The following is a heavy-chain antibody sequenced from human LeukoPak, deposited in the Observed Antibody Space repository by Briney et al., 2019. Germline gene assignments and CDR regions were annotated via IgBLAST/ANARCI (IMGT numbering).Heavy chain of an antibody. J-gene: IGHJ3*02. D-gene: IGHD1-1*01. V-gene: IGHV4-4*07. CDR2: IYTSGST. Sequence: SETLSLTCTVSGGSISGYYWSWIRQPAGKGLEWIGRIYTSGSTTYNPSLKSRVTMSVDTSRNQFSLKLSSVTAADTAVYYCARDLGGTTSNAFDIWGQGTMVTVSS. CDR3: ARDLGGTTSNAFDI. CDR1: GGSISGYY.